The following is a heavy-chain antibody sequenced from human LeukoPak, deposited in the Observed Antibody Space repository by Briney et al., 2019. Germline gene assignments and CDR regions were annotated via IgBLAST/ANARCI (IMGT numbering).Heavy chain of an antibody. CDR3: AKDSSVFHYDSRNLDY. J-gene: IGHJ4*02. D-gene: IGHD3-22*01. CDR1: GFTFSSYS. V-gene: IGHV3-21*01. CDR2: ISSSSSYI. Sequence: PGGSLRLSCAASGFTFSSYSMNWVRQAPGKGLEWVSSISSSSSYIYYADSVKGRFTISRDNAMNSLYLQMNSPRAEDTAVFYCAKDSSVFHYDSRNLDYWGQGTLVTVSS.